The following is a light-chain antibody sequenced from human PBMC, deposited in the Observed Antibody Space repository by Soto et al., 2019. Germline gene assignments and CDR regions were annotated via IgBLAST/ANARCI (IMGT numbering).Light chain of an antibody. CDR3: QQYSSYSKT. V-gene: IGKV1-5*01. Sequence: DIQMTQSPSTLSASVGDRLTITCRASQSISSWLAWYQQRPGKAPKLLIFDASSLESGVPSRFSGSGSGTEFTLTISSLQPDDFATYYCQQYSSYSKTFGPGTKVDIK. CDR1: QSISSW. J-gene: IGKJ1*01. CDR2: DAS.